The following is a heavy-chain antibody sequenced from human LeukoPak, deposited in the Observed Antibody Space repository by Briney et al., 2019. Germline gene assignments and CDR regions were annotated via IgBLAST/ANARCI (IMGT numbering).Heavy chain of an antibody. D-gene: IGHD3-22*01. CDR2: XNSDGSST. V-gene: IGHV3-74*01. CDR1: GFTFSSYW. CDR3: ARQYSYDSSGYYPWDY. Sequence: GGSLRLSCVASGFTFSSYWMHWVRQAPGKXXXXXXXXNSDGSSTTYADSVKGRFTISRDNAENTLYLQMNSLRAEDTAMYYCARQYSYDSSGYYPWDYWGQGTLVTVSS. J-gene: IGHJ4*02.